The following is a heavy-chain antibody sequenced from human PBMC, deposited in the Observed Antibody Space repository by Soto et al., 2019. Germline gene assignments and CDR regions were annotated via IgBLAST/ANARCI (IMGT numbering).Heavy chain of an antibody. CDR3: STRAYDTNGYYRFDP. CDR1: GGSFSGHS. V-gene: IGHV4-34*01. CDR2: INHSGRV. D-gene: IGHD3-3*01. Sequence: SETLSLTCAVYGGSFSGHSWTWIRQSPGKGLEWIGDINHSGRVNYSPSLKSRVTISLDTSKNQFSLTLSAVTAADTAMYYCSTRAYDTNGYYRFDPWGKGTLATVSS. J-gene: IGHJ5*01.